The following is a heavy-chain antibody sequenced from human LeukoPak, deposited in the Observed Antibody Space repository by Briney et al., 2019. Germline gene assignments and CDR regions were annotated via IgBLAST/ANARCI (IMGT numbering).Heavy chain of an antibody. CDR2: ISYDGSNK. Sequence: GGSLRLSCAASGFTFSSYAMHWVRQAPGKGLGWVAVISYDGSNKYYADSVKGRFTISRDNSKNTLYLQMNSLRAEDTAVYYCAKRSAPRSGGGDYWGQGTLVTVSS. J-gene: IGHJ4*02. CDR1: GFTFSSYA. D-gene: IGHD3-10*01. V-gene: IGHV3-30*04. CDR3: AKRSAPRSGGGDY.